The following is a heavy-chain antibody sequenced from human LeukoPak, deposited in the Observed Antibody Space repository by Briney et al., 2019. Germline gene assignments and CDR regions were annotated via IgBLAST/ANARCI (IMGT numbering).Heavy chain of an antibody. D-gene: IGHD4/OR15-4a*01. CDR3: ARGLSIGLDAFDI. V-gene: IGHV1-46*01. Sequence: GASVTVSCKASGYTFTSYYMHWVRQAPGQGLEGMGLINPSGGSTSYAQKFQGRVTMTRDMSTSTVYMELSSLRSEDTAVYYCARGLSIGLDAFDIWGQGTMVTVSS. CDR1: GYTFTSYY. CDR2: INPSGGST. J-gene: IGHJ3*02.